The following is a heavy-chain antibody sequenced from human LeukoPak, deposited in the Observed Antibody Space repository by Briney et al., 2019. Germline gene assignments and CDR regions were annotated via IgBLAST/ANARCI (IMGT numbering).Heavy chain of an antibody. CDR2: IYSGGST. CDR1: GFTVSSNY. D-gene: IGHD3-10*01. J-gene: IGHJ4*02. CDR3: AKDYGGGLLWFGELDDY. V-gene: IGHV3-53*01. Sequence: GGSLRLSCAASGFTVSSNYMSWVRQAPGEGLEWVSVIYSGGSTYYADSVKGRFTISRDNSKNTLYLQMNSLRAEDTAVYYCAKDYGGGLLWFGELDDYWGQGTLVTVSS.